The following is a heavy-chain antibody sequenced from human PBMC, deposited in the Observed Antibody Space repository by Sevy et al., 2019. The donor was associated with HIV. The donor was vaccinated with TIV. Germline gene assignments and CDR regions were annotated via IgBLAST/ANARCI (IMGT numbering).Heavy chain of an antibody. D-gene: IGHD4-17*01. CDR3: ATDPFSVTSSNDYMDV. CDR1: GFTFSKYW. CDR2: IQEDGSGK. J-gene: IGHJ6*03. Sequence: GGSLRLSCPASGFTFSKYWMSWVRQAPGKGLEWVANIQEDGSGKYYVDAVKGRFTISRDNAKNSLYLQMNSLRAEDTAVYYCATDPFSVTSSNDYMDVWGKGTTVTVSS. V-gene: IGHV3-7*01.